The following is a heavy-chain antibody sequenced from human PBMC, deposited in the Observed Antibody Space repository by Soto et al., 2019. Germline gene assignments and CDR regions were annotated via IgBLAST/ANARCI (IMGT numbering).Heavy chain of an antibody. CDR1: GGSFSGYY. D-gene: IGHD2-15*01. CDR2: INHSGST. V-gene: IGHV4-34*01. CDR3: ARDWGNIVVVVAATRRYNWFDP. Sequence: QVQLQQWGAGLLKPSETLSLTCAVYGGSFSGYYWSWIRQPPGKGLEWIGEINHSGSTNYIPSLKSRVTISVDTSKNQFSLKLSSVTAADTAVYYCARDWGNIVVVVAATRRYNWFDPWGQGTLVTVSS. J-gene: IGHJ5*02.